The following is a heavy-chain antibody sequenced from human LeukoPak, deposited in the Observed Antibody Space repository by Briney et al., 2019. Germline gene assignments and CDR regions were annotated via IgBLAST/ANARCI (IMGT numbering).Heavy chain of an antibody. D-gene: IGHD6-13*01. CDR1: GGSFSGYY. J-gene: IGHJ6*03. V-gene: IGHV4-34*01. CDR3: ARARKQQLVRQRFHYYYYMDV. Sequence: SETLSLTCAVYGGSFSGYYWSWIRQPPGKGLEWIGEINHSGSTNYNPSLKSRVTISVDTSKNQFSLKLSSVTAADTAVYYCARARKQQLVRQRFHYYYYMDVWGKGTTVTVSS. CDR2: INHSGST.